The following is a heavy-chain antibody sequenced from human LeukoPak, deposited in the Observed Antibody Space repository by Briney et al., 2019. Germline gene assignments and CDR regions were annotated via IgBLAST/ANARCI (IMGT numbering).Heavy chain of an antibody. CDR2: ISYDGSNK. J-gene: IGHJ5*02. Sequence: QPGGSLRLSCAASGFTFSSYAMHWVRQAPGKGLEWVAVISYDGSNKYYADSVKGRFTISRDNSKNTLYLQMNSLRAEDTAVYYCARESSGGYFRWFDPWGQGTLVTVSS. V-gene: IGHV3-30*01. D-gene: IGHD1-26*01. CDR1: GFTFSSYA. CDR3: ARESSGGYFRWFDP.